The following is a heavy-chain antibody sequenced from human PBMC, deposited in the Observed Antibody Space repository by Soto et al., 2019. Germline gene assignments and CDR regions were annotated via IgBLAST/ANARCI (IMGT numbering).Heavy chain of an antibody. Sequence: GGSLRLSCAASGFTFSSYAMNWVRQAPGKGLEWVAVISYDGSNKYYADSVKGRFTISRDNSKNTLYLQMNSLRAEDTAVYYCAKVGPYYDILTEIDYWGQGTLVTVSS. V-gene: IGHV3-30*18. CDR1: GFTFSSYA. CDR2: ISYDGSNK. D-gene: IGHD3-9*01. CDR3: AKVGPYYDILTEIDY. J-gene: IGHJ4*02.